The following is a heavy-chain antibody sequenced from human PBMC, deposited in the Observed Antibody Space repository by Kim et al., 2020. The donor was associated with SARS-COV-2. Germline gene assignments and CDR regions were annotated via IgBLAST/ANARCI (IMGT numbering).Heavy chain of an antibody. Sequence: SETLSLTCTVSGGSISSGGYYWSWIRQHPGKGLEWIGYIYNSGSTSYNPSLRSRVSISVDTSKNQFSLKLSSVTAADTAVYYCARGRDKLPYYYDSSGYYYYFDYWGQGTLVTVSS. D-gene: IGHD3-22*01. CDR1: GGSISSGGYY. V-gene: IGHV4-31*03. J-gene: IGHJ4*02. CDR2: IYNSGST. CDR3: ARGRDKLPYYYDSSGYYYYFDY.